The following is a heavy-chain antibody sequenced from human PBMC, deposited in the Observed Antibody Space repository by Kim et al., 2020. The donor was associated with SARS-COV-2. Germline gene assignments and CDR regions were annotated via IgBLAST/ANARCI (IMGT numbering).Heavy chain of an antibody. D-gene: IGHD6-13*01. V-gene: IGHV3-21*01. CDR1: GFTFSSYS. Sequence: GGSLRLSCAASGFTFSSYSMNWVRQAPGKGLEWVSSISSSSSYIYYADSVKGRFTISRDNAKNSLYLQMNSLRAEDTAVYYCASVAAAGPTVYYYYGMDVWGRRTTVTVSS. CDR3: ASVAAAGPTVYYYYGMDV. J-gene: IGHJ6*02. CDR2: ISSSSSYI.